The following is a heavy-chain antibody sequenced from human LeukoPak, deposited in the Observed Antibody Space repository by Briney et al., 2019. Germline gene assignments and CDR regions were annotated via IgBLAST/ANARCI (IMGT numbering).Heavy chain of an antibody. V-gene: IGHV1-69*05. Sequence: ASVKVSCKASGGTFSSYAISWVRQAPGQGLEWMGGIIPIFGTANYAQKFQGRVTITTDESTSTAYMELSSLRSEDTAVYYCARGHSSFLTARVPAAAFMAFDIWGQGTMVTVSS. CDR2: IIPIFGTA. CDR3: ARGHSSFLTARVPAAAFMAFDI. CDR1: GGTFSSYA. D-gene: IGHD2-2*01. J-gene: IGHJ3*02.